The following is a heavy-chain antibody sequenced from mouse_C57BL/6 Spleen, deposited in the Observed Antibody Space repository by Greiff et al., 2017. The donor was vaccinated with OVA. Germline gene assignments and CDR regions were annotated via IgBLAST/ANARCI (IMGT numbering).Heavy chain of an antibody. D-gene: IGHD1-1*01. CDR1: GFTFSSYG. V-gene: IGHV5-6*01. CDR2: ISSGGSYT. Sequence: EVKLVESGGDLVKPGGSLKLSCAASGFTFSSYGMSWVRQTPDKRLEWVATISSGGSYTYYPDSVKGRFTISRDNAKNTLYLQMSSRKSEDTAMYYCARQGYYYGSSYGYFDYWGQGTTLTVSS. CDR3: ARQGYYYGSSYGYFDY. J-gene: IGHJ2*01.